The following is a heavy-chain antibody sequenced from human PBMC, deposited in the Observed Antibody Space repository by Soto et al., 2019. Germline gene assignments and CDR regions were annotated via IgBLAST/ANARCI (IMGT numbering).Heavy chain of an antibody. CDR2: VYYSESS. V-gene: IGHV4-30-4*02. D-gene: IGHD3-10*01. Sequence: PSETLSLTCTVSGDSISGGASFWSWIRQPPGKGLEWIANVYYSESSYYNPSLKSRLTISVDTTKSQFSLQLNSVTAADTAVYYCASSAGHPGDFFYYNGMDVWGQGTTVTVSS. CDR1: GDSISGGASF. CDR3: ASSAGHPGDFFYYNGMDV. J-gene: IGHJ6*02.